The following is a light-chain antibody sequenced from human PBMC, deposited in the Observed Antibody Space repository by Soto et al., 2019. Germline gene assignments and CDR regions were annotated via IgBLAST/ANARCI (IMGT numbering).Light chain of an antibody. CDR3: QQYNNWPRT. Sequence: EIVMTQSPATLSVSPGERATLSCRASQSVSGNLAWYQQKPGQAPRLLIYGASTRATGIPAGFSGSGSGTEFTLTISSLQSEDFAVYYCQQYNNWPRTFGQGTTMEIK. CDR2: GAS. J-gene: IGKJ1*01. CDR1: QSVSGN. V-gene: IGKV3-15*01.